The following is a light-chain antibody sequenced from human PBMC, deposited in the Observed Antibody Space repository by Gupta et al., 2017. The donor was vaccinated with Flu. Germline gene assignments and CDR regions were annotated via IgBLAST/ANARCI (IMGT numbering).Light chain of an antibody. J-gene: IGKJ1*01. CDR1: QSVSSSY. Sequence: EIALTQSPGTLSLSPGERATLSCRASQSVSSSYLAWYQQKPGQAPRLLIYGASSRATGIPDRFSGSGSGTDFTLTISRLEPEDSAVYYCQQYGSSPQTFGQGTKVEIK. CDR2: GAS. CDR3: QQYGSSPQT. V-gene: IGKV3-20*01.